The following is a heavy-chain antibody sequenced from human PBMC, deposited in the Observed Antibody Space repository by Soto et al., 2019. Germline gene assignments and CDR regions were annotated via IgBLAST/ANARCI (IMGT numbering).Heavy chain of an antibody. CDR3: ARDRREELVHVL. Sequence: SETLSLTCTVSGGSISSGDYYWSWIRQPPGKGLEWIGYIYYSGSTYYNPSLKSRVTISVDTSKNQFSLKLSSVTAADTAVYYCARDRREELVHVLWGQGTLVTVSS. CDR2: IYYSGST. J-gene: IGHJ4*02. CDR1: GGSISSGDYY. D-gene: IGHD6-6*01. V-gene: IGHV4-30-4*01.